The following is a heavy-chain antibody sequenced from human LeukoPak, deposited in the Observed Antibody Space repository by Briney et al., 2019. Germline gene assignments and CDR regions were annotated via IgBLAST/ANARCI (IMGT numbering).Heavy chain of an antibody. V-gene: IGHV1-69*13. CDR3: ARDVRGSYYFDY. J-gene: IGHJ4*02. CDR1: GGTFSSYA. D-gene: IGHD3-10*01. CDR2: IIPIFGTA. Sequence: SVKVSCKASGGTFSSYAISWVRQAPGQGLEWMGGIIPIFGTANYAQKFQGRVTITADESTSTAYMELSSLRFEDTAVYYCARDVRGSYYFDYWGQGTLVTVSS.